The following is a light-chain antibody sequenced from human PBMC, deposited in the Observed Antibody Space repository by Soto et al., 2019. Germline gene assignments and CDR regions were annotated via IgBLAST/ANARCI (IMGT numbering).Light chain of an antibody. V-gene: IGKV3-15*01. J-gene: IGKJ4*01. CDR3: QQYNNWPLT. CDR1: QSVNSRY. Sequence: IVVAQSPGALSWSRGERATLSCRASQSVNSRYLAWYQQKPGQAPRLLIYGTSARATGIPATFSGSGSGTEFTLTISSLQSEDFALYYCQQYNNWPLTFGGGTKVDIK. CDR2: GTS.